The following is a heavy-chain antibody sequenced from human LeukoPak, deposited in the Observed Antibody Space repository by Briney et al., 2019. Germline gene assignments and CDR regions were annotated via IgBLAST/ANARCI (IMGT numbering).Heavy chain of an antibody. CDR3: ARSAAGYGPFDY. CDR2: IIPILGIA. CDR1: GGTFSSYA. J-gene: IGHJ4*02. Sequence: ASVKVSCKASGGTFSSYAISWVRQAPGQGLEWMGRIIPILGIANYAQKFQGRVTITADKSTSTAYMALSSLRSEDTAVYYCARSAAGYGPFDYWGQGTLVTVSS. V-gene: IGHV1-69*04. D-gene: IGHD6-13*01.